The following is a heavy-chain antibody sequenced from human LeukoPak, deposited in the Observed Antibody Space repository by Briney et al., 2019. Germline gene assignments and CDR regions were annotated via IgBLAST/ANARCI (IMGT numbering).Heavy chain of an antibody. V-gene: IGHV4-34*01. Sequence: TSETLPLTCAVYGGSFSGYYWSWIRQPPGKGLEWIGEINHSGSTNYNPSLKSRVTISVDTSKNQFSLKLSSVTAADTAVYYCARGPITMIVVNWGQGTLVTVSS. CDR2: INHSGST. J-gene: IGHJ4*02. CDR1: GGSFSGYY. CDR3: ARGPITMIVVN. D-gene: IGHD3-22*01.